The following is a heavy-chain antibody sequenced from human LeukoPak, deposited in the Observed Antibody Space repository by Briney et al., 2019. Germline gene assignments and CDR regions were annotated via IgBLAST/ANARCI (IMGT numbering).Heavy chain of an antibody. D-gene: IGHD3-22*01. CDR3: AKTGLISQSLYDSSGYQFNDAFDI. CDR1: GFTFSSYA. V-gene: IGHV3-23*01. CDR2: ISGSGGST. Sequence: GGSLRLSCAASGFTFSSYAMSWVRQAPGKGLGWVSAISGSGGSTYYADSVKGRFTISRDNSKNTLYLQMNSLRAEDTAVYYCAKTGLISQSLYDSSGYQFNDAFDIWGQGTMVTVSS. J-gene: IGHJ3*02.